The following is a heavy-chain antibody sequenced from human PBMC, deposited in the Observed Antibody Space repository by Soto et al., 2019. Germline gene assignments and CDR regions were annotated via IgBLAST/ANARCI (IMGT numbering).Heavy chain of an antibody. D-gene: IGHD3-10*01. CDR3: AKHLPMVRGVINLFDS. CDR1: GFTFSSYA. V-gene: IGHV3-23*01. CDR2: ISGSGGST. J-gene: IGHJ4*02. Sequence: EVQLLESGGGLEQPGGSLRLSCEASGFTFSSYAMSWVRQAPGKGLEWVSAISGSGGSTFYADSVKGRLTISRDNSKNTLYLQMNSLRAEDAAAYYCAKHLPMVRGVINLFDSWGQGTLVTVSS.